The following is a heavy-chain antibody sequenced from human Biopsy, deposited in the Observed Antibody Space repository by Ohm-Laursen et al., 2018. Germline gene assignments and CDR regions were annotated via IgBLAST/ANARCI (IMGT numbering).Heavy chain of an antibody. D-gene: IGHD3-16*01. J-gene: IGHJ4*02. CDR3: ARDSRGGHLNTTLITGKNLDS. Sequence: SETLSLICTVSRDSIRNYYWTWIRQPPGKGLEWIGYIYYTGSTNYNPSVKSRVTISVDTSKNQFSLKLNSVTAADTAVYFCARDSRGGHLNTTLITGKNLDSWGQGILVTVSS. V-gene: IGHV4-59*01. CDR1: RDSIRNYY. CDR2: IYYTGST.